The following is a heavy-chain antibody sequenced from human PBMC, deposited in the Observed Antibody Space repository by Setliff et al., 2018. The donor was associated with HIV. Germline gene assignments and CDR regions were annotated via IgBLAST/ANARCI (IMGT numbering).Heavy chain of an antibody. CDR3: AKDRYYDSSGSPFDY. CDR2: SIPILGIG. D-gene: IGHD3-22*01. V-gene: IGHV1-69*04. J-gene: IGHJ4*02. CDR1: GGTFSSYT. Sequence: ASVKVSCKASGGTFSSYTINWVRQAPGQGLEWMGRSIPILGIGNDEQAQTFKGRVTFTADKSTSTVYMELSSLRSEDTAVYYCAKDRYYDSSGSPFDYWGQGTLVTVSS.